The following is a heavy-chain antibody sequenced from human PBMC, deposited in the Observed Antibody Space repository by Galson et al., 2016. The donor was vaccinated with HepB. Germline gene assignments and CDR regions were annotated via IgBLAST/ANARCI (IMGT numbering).Heavy chain of an antibody. CDR1: GFSLSTSGMR. Sequence: PALVKPTQTLTLTCTFSGFSLSTSGMRVSWIRQPPGKALEWLARIDWDDDKFYSTSLKTRLTISKDTSKNQVVLTMTNMDPVDTATYYCARSIAARHWFDPWGQGTLVTVSS. D-gene: IGHD6-6*01. J-gene: IGHJ5*02. V-gene: IGHV2-70*04. CDR2: IDWDDDK. CDR3: ARSIAARHWFDP.